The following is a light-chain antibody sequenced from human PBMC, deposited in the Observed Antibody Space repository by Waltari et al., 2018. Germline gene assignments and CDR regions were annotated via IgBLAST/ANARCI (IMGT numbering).Light chain of an antibody. Sequence: QLALTQSPSASASLGASVKLTCTLNSGHSSNVVAWLQQQPEKGTRYLMKVNSDGSHSKGDDIPGRFAGSGSGAERYLTISSLQSEDEADYYCQTGGHGTWVFGGGTKLTVL. V-gene: IGLV4-69*02. CDR1: SGHSSNV. CDR2: VNSDGSH. J-gene: IGLJ3*02. CDR3: QTGGHGTWV.